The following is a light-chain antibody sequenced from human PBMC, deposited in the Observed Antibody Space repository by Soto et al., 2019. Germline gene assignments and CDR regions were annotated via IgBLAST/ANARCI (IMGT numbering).Light chain of an antibody. CDR3: SSYTKQNFHWV. V-gene: IGLV2-14*01. Sequence: QSALTQPASVSGSPGQSITISCTGTSSDVGGYNYVSWYQQHPGKAPKLMIYEVSNRPSGVSNRFSGSKSGNTDALTISGFEAEDEADYYCSSYTKQNFHWVFGGGTKLTVL. CDR2: EVS. CDR1: SSDVGGYNY. J-gene: IGLJ3*02.